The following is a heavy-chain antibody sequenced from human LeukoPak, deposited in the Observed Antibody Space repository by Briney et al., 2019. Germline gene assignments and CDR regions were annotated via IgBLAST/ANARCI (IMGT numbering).Heavy chain of an antibody. J-gene: IGHJ4*02. Sequence: PGRSLRLSCAASGFTFSSYAMHWVRQAPGKGLEWVAVISYDGSNKYYADSAKGRFTISRDNSKNTLYLQMNSLRAEDTAVYYCAKSKYDGDYLPFYSYYFDYWGQGTLVTVSS. CDR3: AKSKYDGDYLPFYSYYFDY. CDR1: GFTFSSYA. D-gene: IGHD4-17*01. CDR2: ISYDGSNK. V-gene: IGHV3-30*18.